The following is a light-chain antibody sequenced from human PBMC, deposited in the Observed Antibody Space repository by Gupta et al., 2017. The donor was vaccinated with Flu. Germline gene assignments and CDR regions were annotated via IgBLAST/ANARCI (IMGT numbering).Light chain of an antibody. CDR1: EIGRKS. V-gene: IGLV3-21*03. CDR2: DDD. CDR3: QVWDSNSGRV. J-gene: IGLJ3*02. Sequence: PGKTARISCGGSEIGRKSVHGYMRRPGQAPLLVVHDDDDRPSGIPERISGSKSGNTATLTLSSVEAGDEADYYCQVWDSNSGRVFGGGTKLTVL.